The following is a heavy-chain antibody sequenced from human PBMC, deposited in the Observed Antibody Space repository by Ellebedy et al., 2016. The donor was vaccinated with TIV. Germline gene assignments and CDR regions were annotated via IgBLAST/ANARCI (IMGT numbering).Heavy chain of an antibody. CDR3: AHRRTGTYWN. CDR2: ISWEYNK. V-gene: IGHV2-5*02. CDR1: GFSLSARGMG. J-gene: IGHJ4*02. D-gene: IGHD3-10*01. Sequence: SGPTLVQPTQTLALTCSLSGFSLSARGMGVGWIRQPPGKALERLGIISWEYNKRYTPSLNNRLTITKYTSKNQVVLIMTNMNSVDTATYYCAHRRTGTYWNWGQGTLFTVSS.